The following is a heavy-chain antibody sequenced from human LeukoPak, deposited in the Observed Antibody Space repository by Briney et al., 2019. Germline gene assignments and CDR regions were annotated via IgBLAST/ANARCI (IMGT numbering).Heavy chain of an antibody. CDR1: GFTFSSFA. J-gene: IGHJ4*02. Sequence: AGGSLRLSCAASGFTFSSFAMSWVRQAPGKGLEWVSAINFSGGTTYYADSVKGRFTTSRDNSKNTLYLQMNSLRAEDTAVYYCAKDRLRYCSGGSCYSPVDYWGQGTLVTVSS. CDR2: INFSGGTT. D-gene: IGHD2-15*01. CDR3: AKDRLRYCSGGSCYSPVDY. V-gene: IGHV3-23*01.